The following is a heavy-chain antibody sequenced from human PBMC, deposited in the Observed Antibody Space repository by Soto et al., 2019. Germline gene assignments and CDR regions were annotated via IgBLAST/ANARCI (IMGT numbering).Heavy chain of an antibody. CDR1: GFTFSSYA. CDR2: ISGSGGST. J-gene: IGHJ5*02. D-gene: IGHD6-13*01. Sequence: PGGSLRLSCAASGFTFSSYAMSWVRQAPGKGLEWVSAISGSGGSTYYADSVKGRFTISRDNSKNTLYLQMYSLRAEDTAVYYCAKHPGYSSSWSEFDPWGQGTLVTVSS. V-gene: IGHV3-23*01. CDR3: AKHPGYSSSWSEFDP.